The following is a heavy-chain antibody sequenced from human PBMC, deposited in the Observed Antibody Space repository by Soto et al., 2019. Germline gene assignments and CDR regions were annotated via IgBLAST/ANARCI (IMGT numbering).Heavy chain of an antibody. CDR1: GASISSYY. Sequence: SETLSLTCTVSGASISSYYCGWIRQTPGKGLEWIGYIYYSGSANYNPSLKSRVTFSVDTSKNQVSLKLSSVTAADTGVYYCAAAVPAEYVFPYYYMDVWGKGTTVT. D-gene: IGHD3-16*01. CDR2: IYYSGSA. V-gene: IGHV4-59*01. CDR3: AAAVPAEYVFPYYYMDV. J-gene: IGHJ6*03.